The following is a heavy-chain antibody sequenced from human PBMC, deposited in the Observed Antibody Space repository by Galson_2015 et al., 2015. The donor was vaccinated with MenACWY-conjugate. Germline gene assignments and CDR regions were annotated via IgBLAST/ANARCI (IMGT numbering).Heavy chain of an antibody. CDR2: IDPSDSYS. V-gene: IGHV5-10-1*01. D-gene: IGHD5-12*01. CDR1: GYRFSRYW. CDR3: ATHIGTGYFEN. J-gene: IGHJ4*02. Sequence: QSGAEVKKPGESLRISCKTSGYRFSRYWITWVRQMPGKGLEWMGRIDPSDSYSNYGPSFQGHVTISVDKSINTAYLHWSSLQASDTAMYFCATHIGTGYFENWGQRTLVTVSS.